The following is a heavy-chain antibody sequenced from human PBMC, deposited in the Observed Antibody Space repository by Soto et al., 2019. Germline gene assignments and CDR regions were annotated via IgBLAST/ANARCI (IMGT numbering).Heavy chain of an antibody. V-gene: IGHV3-23*01. J-gene: IGHJ4*02. CDR3: AKDSFINLRGYDSY. CDR1: GFTFSDYY. CDR2: ISGSGDST. Sequence: PEGSLRLSCAASGFTFSDYYMIWVRQAPGKGLEWVSAISGSGDSTYYADSVKGRFTISRDNSKNTLYLQMSSLRAEDTAIYYCAKDSFINLRGYDSYWGQGTLVTVSS. D-gene: IGHD5-12*01.